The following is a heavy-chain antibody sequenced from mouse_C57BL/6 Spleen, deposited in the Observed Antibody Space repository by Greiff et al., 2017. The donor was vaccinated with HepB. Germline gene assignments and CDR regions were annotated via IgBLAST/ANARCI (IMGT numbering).Heavy chain of an antibody. D-gene: IGHD2-2*01. CDR1: GYTFTSYW. J-gene: IGHJ1*03. CDR2: IDPSDSYT. CDR3: ASPYGNDDYWYFDV. Sequence: QVQLQQPGAELVMPGASVKLSCKASGYTFTSYWMHWVKQRPGQGLEWIGEIDPSDSYTNYNQKFKGKSTLTVDKSSSTAYMQLSSLTSEDSAVYYCASPYGNDDYWYFDVWGTGTTVTVSS. V-gene: IGHV1-69*01.